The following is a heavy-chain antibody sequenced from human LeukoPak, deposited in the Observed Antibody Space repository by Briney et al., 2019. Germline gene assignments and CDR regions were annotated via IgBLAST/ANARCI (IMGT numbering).Heavy chain of an antibody. V-gene: IGHV4-31*03. Sequence: SETLSLTCTVSGGSISSGGYYWTWIRQHPGKGLEWIGHIYYSGSTYYNPSLTSRVAISVDTSKNQFSLKLSSVTAADTAVYYCARHEYSSSFWFDPWGQGTLVTVSS. CDR1: GGSISSGGYY. D-gene: IGHD6-6*01. CDR2: IYYSGST. J-gene: IGHJ5*02. CDR3: ARHEYSSSFWFDP.